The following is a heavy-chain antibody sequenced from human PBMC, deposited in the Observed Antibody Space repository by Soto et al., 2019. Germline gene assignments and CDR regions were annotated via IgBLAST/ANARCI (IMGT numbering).Heavy chain of an antibody. CDR3: ETAVISEAGSFDY. Sequence: GASVKVSCKVSGYTLTELSMHWVRQAPGKGLEWMGGFDPEDGETIYAQKFQGRVTMTEDTSTDTAYMELSSLRSEDTAVYYCETAVISEAGSFDYWGKGTLVTVSS. CDR2: FDPEDGET. J-gene: IGHJ4*02. D-gene: IGHD6-13*01. V-gene: IGHV1-24*01. CDR1: GYTLTELS.